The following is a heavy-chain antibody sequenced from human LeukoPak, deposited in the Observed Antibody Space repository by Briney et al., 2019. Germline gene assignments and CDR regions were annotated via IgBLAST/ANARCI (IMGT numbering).Heavy chain of an antibody. D-gene: IGHD5-12*01. V-gene: IGHV3-11*01. CDR1: GFTFSDYY. J-gene: IGHJ4*02. CDR3: ARDEKWLRLYYFDY. CDR2: ISSSGSTI. Sequence: NPGGSLRLSCAASGFTFSDYYMSWIRQAPGKGLEWVSYISSSGSTIYYADSVKGRFTISRDNAKNSLYLQMNSLRAEDTAVYYCARDEKWLRLYYFDYWGQGTLVTVSS.